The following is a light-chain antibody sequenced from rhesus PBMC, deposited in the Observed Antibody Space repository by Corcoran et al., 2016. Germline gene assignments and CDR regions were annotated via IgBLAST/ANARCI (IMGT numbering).Light chain of an antibody. CDR1: QSISSW. CDR2: KAS. CDR3: QQGNSNPPT. V-gene: IGKV1-22*01. Sequence: DIQMTQSPSSLSASVGDTVTITCRASQSISSWLAWYQQKPGKTPKLLIYKASSLQSGVPSRLSGSGSGTDSTLTISGLQSEDFATYYCQQGNSNPPTFGQGTKVEIK. J-gene: IGKJ1*01.